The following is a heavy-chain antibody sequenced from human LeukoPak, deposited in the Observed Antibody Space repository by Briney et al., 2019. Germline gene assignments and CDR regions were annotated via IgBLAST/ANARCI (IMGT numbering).Heavy chain of an antibody. D-gene: IGHD4-17*01. V-gene: IGHV3-30*04. CDR3: AREDYGDYLAGFDP. CDR1: GFTFSSYL. Sequence: GGSLRLSCAASGFTFSSYLMHWVRQAPGKGLEWVAVISHDGINKYYADSVKGRFTISRDNSKNTLYLQMNSLRAEDTAVYYCAREDYGDYLAGFDPWGQGTLVTVSS. CDR2: ISHDGINK. J-gene: IGHJ5*02.